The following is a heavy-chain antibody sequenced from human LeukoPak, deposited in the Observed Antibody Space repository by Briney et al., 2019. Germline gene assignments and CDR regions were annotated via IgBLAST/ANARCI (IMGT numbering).Heavy chain of an antibody. CDR2: ISSSGSTI. Sequence: GGSLRLSCAASGFTFSSYEMNWVRQAPGKGLEWVSYISSSGSTIYYADSVKGRSTISRDNAKNSLYLQMNSLRAEDTAVYYCARSASATWCYFDYWGQGTLVTVSS. CDR1: GFTFSSYE. J-gene: IGHJ4*02. CDR3: ARSASATWCYFDY. V-gene: IGHV3-48*03. D-gene: IGHD2-15*01.